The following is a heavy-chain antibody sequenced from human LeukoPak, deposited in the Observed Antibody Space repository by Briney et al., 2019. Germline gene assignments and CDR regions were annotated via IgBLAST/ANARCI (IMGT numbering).Heavy chain of an antibody. V-gene: IGHV3-7*01. CDR3: ARDGFQYSSGWYSGVGYFDY. Sequence: PGGSLRLSCAASGFTFGSYWMTWVRQAPGKGLEWVANIKQDGSEKYYVDSVRGRFTISRDNAKNSLYLQMNSLRAEDTAVYYCARDGFQYSSGWYSGVGYFDYWGPGTLVTVSS. D-gene: IGHD6-19*01. J-gene: IGHJ4*02. CDR1: GFTFGSYW. CDR2: IKQDGSEK.